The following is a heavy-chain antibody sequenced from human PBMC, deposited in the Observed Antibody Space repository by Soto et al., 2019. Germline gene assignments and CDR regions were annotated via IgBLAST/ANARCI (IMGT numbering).Heavy chain of an antibody. Sequence: PWGSLRLSCAASGFTFSNYTMHWVRQAPGKGLEWVALISYDEIDKYFADAVKGRFTISRDNSKNTLYLQMDSLRAEDTAVYYCAGSTGSPDYWGRGTLVTVSS. J-gene: IGHJ4*02. D-gene: IGHD3-10*01. CDR2: ISYDEIDK. CDR1: GFTFSNYT. CDR3: AGSTGSPDY. V-gene: IGHV3-30*04.